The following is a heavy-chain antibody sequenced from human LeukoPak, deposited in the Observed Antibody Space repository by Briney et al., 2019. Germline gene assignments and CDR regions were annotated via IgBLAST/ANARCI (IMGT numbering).Heavy chain of an antibody. J-gene: IGHJ5*02. D-gene: IGHD4-11*01. V-gene: IGHV3-30*18. CDR2: ISYDGSNK. CDR3: AKGPPYSNYVSWFDP. Sequence: GGSLRLSCAPSGVTFSSYGMHRGRQAPGKRVGWGAVISYDGSNKYYADSVKGRFTISRDNSKNTLYLQMNSLRAEDTAVYYCAKGPPYSNYVSWFDPWGQGTLVTVSS. CDR1: GVTFSSYG.